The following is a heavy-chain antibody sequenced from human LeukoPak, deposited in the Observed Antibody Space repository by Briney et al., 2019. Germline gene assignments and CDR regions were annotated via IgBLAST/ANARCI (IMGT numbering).Heavy chain of an antibody. Sequence: PGGSLRLSCAASGFTFSSYAMHWVRQAPGKGLEWVAVISYDGSNKYYADSVKGRFTISRDNSKNTLYLQMNSQRAEDTAVYYCARDIGGPDYYCYYGMDVWGQGTTVTVSS. CDR3: ARDIGGPDYYCYYGMDV. CDR1: GFTFSSYA. CDR2: ISYDGSNK. J-gene: IGHJ6*02. V-gene: IGHV3-30-3*01. D-gene: IGHD3-10*01.